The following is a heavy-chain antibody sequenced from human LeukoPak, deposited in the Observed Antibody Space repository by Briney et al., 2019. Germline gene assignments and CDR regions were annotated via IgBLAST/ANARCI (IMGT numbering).Heavy chain of an antibody. Sequence: GGSLRLSCAASGFTFSSYSMNWVRQAPGKGLEWVSSISSSSSYIYYADSVKGRFTISRDNAKNSLYLQKNSLRAEDTAVYYCARDSPPVVVVPAGGPPDYWGQGTLVTVSS. CDR2: ISSSSSYI. J-gene: IGHJ4*02. D-gene: IGHD2-2*01. CDR3: ARDSPPVVVVPAGGPPDY. CDR1: GFTFSSYS. V-gene: IGHV3-21*01.